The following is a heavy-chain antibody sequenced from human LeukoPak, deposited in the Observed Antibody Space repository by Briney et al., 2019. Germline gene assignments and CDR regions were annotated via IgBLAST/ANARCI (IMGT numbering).Heavy chain of an antibody. V-gene: IGHV4-61*02. D-gene: IGHD3-10*01. CDR1: GGSISSGSYY. J-gene: IGHJ4*02. CDR2: IYTSGST. Sequence: PSETLSLTCTVSGGSISSGSYYWSWIRQPAGKGLEWIGRIYTSGSTNYNPSLKSRVTISVDKSKNQFSLKLSSVTAADTAVYYCASRAGGLDYWGQGTLVTVSS. CDR3: ASRAGGLDY.